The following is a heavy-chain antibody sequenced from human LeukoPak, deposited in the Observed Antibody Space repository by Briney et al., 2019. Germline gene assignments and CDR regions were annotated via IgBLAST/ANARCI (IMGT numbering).Heavy chain of an antibody. D-gene: IGHD3-22*01. CDR2: ISSGSSFI. V-gene: IGHV3-21*01. CDR3: ARESSGYFY. Sequence: GGSLRLSCAASGFTFSTYSMNWVRQPPGKGLEWVSSISSGSSFIYYADSVKGRFTISRDNAKNSLFLQMNSLRAEDTAVYYCARESSGYFYWGQGTLVTVSS. J-gene: IGHJ4*02. CDR1: GFTFSTYS.